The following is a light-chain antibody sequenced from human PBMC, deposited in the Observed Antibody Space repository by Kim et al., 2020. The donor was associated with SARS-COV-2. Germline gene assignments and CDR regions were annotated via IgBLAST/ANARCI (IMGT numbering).Light chain of an antibody. J-gene: IGLJ1*01. V-gene: IGLV2-14*01. CDR2: DVS. CDR1: SSDVGGYNY. CDR3: SSHTSSSTPYV. Sequence: QSVLTQPASVSGSPGQSITISCTGTSSDVGGYNYVSWYQQHPGKAPKLMIYDVSKRPSGVSNRFSGSKSGNTASLTISGLQAEDEADYYCSSHTSSSTPYVFGTGTKVTV.